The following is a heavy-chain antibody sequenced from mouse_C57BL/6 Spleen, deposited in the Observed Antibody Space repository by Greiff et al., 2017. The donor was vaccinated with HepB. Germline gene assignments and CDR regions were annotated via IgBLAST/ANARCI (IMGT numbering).Heavy chain of an antibody. CDR1: GYTFTDYN. V-gene: IGHV1-18*01. J-gene: IGHJ4*01. D-gene: IGHD1-1*01. CDR3: ARGLLLPYAMDY. Sequence: VQLKESGPELVKPGASVKIPCKASGYTFTDYNMDWVKQSHGKSLEWIGDINPNNGGTIYNQKFKGKATLTVDKSSSTAYMELRSLTSEDTAVYYCARGLLLPYAMDYWGQGTSVTVSS. CDR2: INPNNGGT.